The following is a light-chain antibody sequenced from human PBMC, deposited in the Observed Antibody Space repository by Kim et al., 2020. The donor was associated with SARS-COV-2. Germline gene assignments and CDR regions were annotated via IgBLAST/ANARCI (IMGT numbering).Light chain of an antibody. V-gene: IGKV3-11*01. CDR2: DAS. J-gene: IGKJ5*01. CDR3: QYGIN. Sequence: APRSVCPGERATLACRASQSVSNYLAWYQQKPGQAPRLIIYDASKRATGIPARFSGSGSGTDFTLTISSLEPEDLAVYYCQYGINFGQGTRLEIK. CDR1: QSVSNY.